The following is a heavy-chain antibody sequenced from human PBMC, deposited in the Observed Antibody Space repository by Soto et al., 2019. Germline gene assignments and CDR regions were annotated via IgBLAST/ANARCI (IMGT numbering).Heavy chain of an antibody. V-gene: IGHV3-30-3*01. CDR1: GFTFSSYA. D-gene: IGHD3-16*01. CDR2: ISYDGSNK. CDR3: ASLMGEFDY. J-gene: IGHJ4*02. Sequence: PGGSLRLSCAASGFTFSSYAMHWVRQAPGKGLEWVAVISYDGSNKYYADSVKGRFTISRDNSKNTLYLQMNGLRAEDTAVYYCASLMGEFDYWGQGTLVTVSS.